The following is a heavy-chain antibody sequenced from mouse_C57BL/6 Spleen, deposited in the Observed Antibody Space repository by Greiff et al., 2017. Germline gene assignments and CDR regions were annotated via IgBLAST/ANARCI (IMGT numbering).Heavy chain of an antibody. CDR3: ARQKGTTTVVRYFDV. J-gene: IGHJ1*03. CDR2: ISSGGNYT. D-gene: IGHD1-1*01. CDR1: GFTFSSYG. V-gene: IGHV5-6*01. Sequence: EVMLVESGGDLVKPGGSLKLSCAASGFTFSSYGMSWVRQTPDKRLEWVATISSGGNYTYYPDSVKGRFTISRDNAKNTLYLQMSSLKSEDTAMYYWARQKGTTTVVRYFDVWGTGTTVTVSS.